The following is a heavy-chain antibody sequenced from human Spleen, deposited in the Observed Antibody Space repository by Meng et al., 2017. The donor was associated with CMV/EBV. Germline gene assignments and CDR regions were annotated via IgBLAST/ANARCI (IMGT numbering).Heavy chain of an antibody. V-gene: IGHV4-39*07. J-gene: IGHJ4*02. Sequence: GSLRLSCTVSGGPISGTTYYWAWIRQSPGKGLEWIESIHNSGSTNYNPSLKSRVTISVDTSKNQFSLKLSSVTAADTAVYYCARYDLYSSSWYLRYWGQGTLVTVSS. CDR3: ARYDLYSSSWYLRY. D-gene: IGHD6-13*01. CDR1: GGPISGTTYY. CDR2: IHNSGST.